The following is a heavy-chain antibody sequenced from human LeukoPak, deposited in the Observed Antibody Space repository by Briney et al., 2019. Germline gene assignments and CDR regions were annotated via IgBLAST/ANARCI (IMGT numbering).Heavy chain of an antibody. CDR3: AHTKITFGGVIVRQGYYFDY. CDR2: IYWDDDK. J-gene: IGHJ4*02. V-gene: IGHV2-5*02. CDR1: GFSLSTSGVG. Sequence: SGPALVKPTQTLTLTCTFSGFSLSTSGVGVGWIRQPPGKALEWLALIYWDDDKRYSPSLKSRLTITKDTSKNQVVLTMTNMDPVDTATYYCAHTKITFGGVIVRQGYYFDYWGQGALVTVSS. D-gene: IGHD3-16*02.